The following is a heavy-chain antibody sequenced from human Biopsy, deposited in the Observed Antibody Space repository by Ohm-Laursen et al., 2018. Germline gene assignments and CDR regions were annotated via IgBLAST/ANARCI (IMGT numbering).Heavy chain of an antibody. V-gene: IGHV4-34*01. CDR2: INHSGST. J-gene: IGHJ4*02. Sequence: SETLSLTCAVYGGSFSGYYWSWIRQPPGKGLEWIGEINHSGSTNYNPSLKSRVTISVDTSKNQFSLKLSSVTAADTAAYYCARGRLRAVAHFDYWGQGTLVTVSS. CDR3: ARGRLRAVAHFDY. D-gene: IGHD6-19*01. CDR1: GGSFSGYY.